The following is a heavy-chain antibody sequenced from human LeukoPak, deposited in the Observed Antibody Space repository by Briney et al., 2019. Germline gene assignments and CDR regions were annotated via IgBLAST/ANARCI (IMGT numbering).Heavy chain of an antibody. V-gene: IGHV3-33*01. CDR3: ARDHGRYCSP. CDR1: GFTFSSYG. CDR2: IWYDGSNK. Sequence: GGSLRLSCAASGFTFSSYGMHWVRQAPGKGLEWVAVIWYDGSNKYYADSVKGRFTISRDNAKNSLYLQMNSLRAEDTAVYYCARDHGRYCSPWGQGTLVTVSS. J-gene: IGHJ4*02. D-gene: IGHD2-15*01.